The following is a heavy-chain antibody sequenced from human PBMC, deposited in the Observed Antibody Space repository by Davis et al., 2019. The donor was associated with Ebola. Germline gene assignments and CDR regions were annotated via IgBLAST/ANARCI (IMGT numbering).Heavy chain of an antibody. CDR2: IYYSGST. Sequence: PSETLSLTCTVSGGSISSHYWSWIRQPPGKGLEWIGYIYYSGSTNYNPSLKSRVTISVDTSKNQFSLKLSSVTAADTAVYYCARKRRYGSDQGTFDYWGQGTLVTVSS. CDR3: ARKRRYGSDQGTFDY. CDR1: GGSISSHY. J-gene: IGHJ4*02. V-gene: IGHV4-59*11. D-gene: IGHD3-10*01.